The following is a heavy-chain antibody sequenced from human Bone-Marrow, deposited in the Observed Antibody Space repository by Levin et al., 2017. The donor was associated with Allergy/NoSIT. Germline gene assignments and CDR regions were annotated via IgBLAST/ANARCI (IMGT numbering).Heavy chain of an antibody. CDR3: AKDTVPGVGRYYYYYYGMDV. D-gene: IGHD4-17*01. J-gene: IGHJ6*02. CDR2: ISGSGGST. Sequence: GESLKISCAASGFTFSSYAMSWVRQAPGKGLEWVSAISGSGGSTYYADSVKGRFTISRDNSKNTLYLQMNSLRAEDTAVYYCAKDTVPGVGRYYYYYYGMDVWGQGTTVTVSS. V-gene: IGHV3-23*01. CDR1: GFTFSSYA.